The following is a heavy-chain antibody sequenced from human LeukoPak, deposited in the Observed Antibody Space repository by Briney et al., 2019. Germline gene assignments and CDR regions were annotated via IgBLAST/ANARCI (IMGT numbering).Heavy chain of an antibody. Sequence: GASVKVSCKVSGYTLTEISMHWVRQAPGKGLEWMGGFDPEDGEPIYAQKLQGRVTMTTDTSTSTAYMELRSLRSDDTAVYYCARDSVVVVAAGDYWGQGTLVTVSS. D-gene: IGHD2-15*01. CDR3: ARDSVVVVAAGDY. CDR1: GYTLTEIS. J-gene: IGHJ4*02. V-gene: IGHV1-24*01. CDR2: FDPEDGEP.